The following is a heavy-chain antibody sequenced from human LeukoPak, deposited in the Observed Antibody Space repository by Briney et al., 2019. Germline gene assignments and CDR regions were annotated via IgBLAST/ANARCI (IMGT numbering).Heavy chain of an antibody. CDR1: GFSFFSYA. V-gene: IGHV3-30*04. J-gene: IGHJ4*02. CDR3: ATDPPGWGYSGNGAYFDY. CDR2: IRFDGRNK. D-gene: IGHD5-12*01. Sequence: HPGRSLRLSCAASGFSFFSYAMHWVRQAPGKGLEWVAFIRFDGRNKYYADSVKGRFTISRDNSKNTLSVQMDSLRTEDTAVYYCATDPPGWGYSGNGAYFDYWGQGALVTVSS.